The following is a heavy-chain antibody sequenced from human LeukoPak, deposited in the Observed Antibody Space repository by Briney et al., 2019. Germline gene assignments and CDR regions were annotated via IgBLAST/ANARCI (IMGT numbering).Heavy chain of an antibody. CDR2: ISSAGSTL. J-gene: IGHJ4*02. D-gene: IGHD6-19*01. Sequence: GGSLRLSCTTSGFIFNTYSMIWVRQAPGKGLEWVSYISSAGSTLYYADSVRGRFTISRDNSKNTLYLQMNSLRAEDTAVYYCASEGAPGAGARTFDYWGQGTVVTVS. CDR1: GFIFNTYS. CDR3: ASEGAPGAGARTFDY. V-gene: IGHV3-48*01.